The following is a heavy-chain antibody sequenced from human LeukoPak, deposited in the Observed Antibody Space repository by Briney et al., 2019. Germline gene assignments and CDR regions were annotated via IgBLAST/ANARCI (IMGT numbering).Heavy chain of an antibody. D-gene: IGHD1-26*01. Sequence: GGSLRLSCAASGFTFSSYAMHWVRQAPGKGLEWVAVISYDGSNKYYADSVKGRFTISRDNSKNTLYLQMNSLRAEDTAVYYCVTEVSGSFPTWGQGTLVTVSS. J-gene: IGHJ4*02. CDR1: GFTFSSYA. CDR2: ISYDGSNK. CDR3: VTEVSGSFPT. V-gene: IGHV3-30*04.